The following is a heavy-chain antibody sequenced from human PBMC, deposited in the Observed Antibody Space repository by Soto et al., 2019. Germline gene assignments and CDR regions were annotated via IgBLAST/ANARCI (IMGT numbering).Heavy chain of an antibody. CDR3: ARKVSYYYGMDV. J-gene: IGHJ6*02. Sequence: SETLSLTCTVSGGSISSYYWSWIRQPPGKGLEWIGYIYYSGSTNYNPSLKSRVTISVDTSKNQFSLKLSSVTAADTAVYYCARKVSYYYGMDVWGQGTTVTVSS. V-gene: IGHV4-59*08. D-gene: IGHD4-4*01. CDR1: GGSISSYY. CDR2: IYYSGST.